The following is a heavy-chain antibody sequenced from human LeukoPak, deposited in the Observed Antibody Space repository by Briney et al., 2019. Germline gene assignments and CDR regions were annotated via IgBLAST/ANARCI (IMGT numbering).Heavy chain of an antibody. Sequence: GESLKISWKGSGCILTSYWIGWVRQIPGKDVDGVGSVYPGYSDTRLSPFFQGKVTISAHKSIPTAYLQWSSVKASATAMYYCARVNCSSTSWYWVDAFHIWGQGTMVTVSS. D-gene: IGHD2-2*01. CDR3: ARVNCSSTSWYWVDAFHI. CDR2: VYPGYSDT. J-gene: IGHJ3*02. CDR1: GCILTSYW. V-gene: IGHV5-51*01.